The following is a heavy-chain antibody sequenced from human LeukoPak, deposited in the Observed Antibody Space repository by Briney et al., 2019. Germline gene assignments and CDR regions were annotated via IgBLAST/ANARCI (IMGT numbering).Heavy chain of an antibody. CDR3: AKDLGGQRPYHFDF. Sequence: PGRSLRLSCATSGFTFDDYAMPWVRQAPGTGLGWVSGISWNSRDIDYADSVRGRFTISRDNAKNSLYLQMNSLRAEDTALFYCAKDLGGQRPYHFDFWGQGTLVTVSS. CDR2: ISWNSRDI. V-gene: IGHV3-9*01. D-gene: IGHD2-2*01. CDR1: GFTFDDYA. J-gene: IGHJ4*02.